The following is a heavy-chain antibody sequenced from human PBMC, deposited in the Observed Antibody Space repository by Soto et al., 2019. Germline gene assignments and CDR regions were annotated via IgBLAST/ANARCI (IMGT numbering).Heavy chain of an antibody. CDR3: ARHYGSSGYKTAFDI. J-gene: IGHJ3*02. CDR2: IDPSDSYT. Sequence: GESLKISCKGSGYSFTSYWISCVRQMPGKGLEWMGRIDPSDSYTNYSPSFQGHVTISADKSISTAYLQWSSLKASDTAMYYCARHYGSSGYKTAFDIWGQGTMVTVSS. D-gene: IGHD3-22*01. CDR1: GYSFTSYW. V-gene: IGHV5-10-1*01.